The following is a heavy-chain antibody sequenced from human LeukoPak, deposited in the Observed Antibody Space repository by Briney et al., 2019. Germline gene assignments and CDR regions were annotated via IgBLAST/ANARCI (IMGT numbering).Heavy chain of an antibody. CDR1: GCTFTSYD. V-gene: IGHV1-8*01. Sequence: ASVKVSCKASGCTFTSYDINWVRQATGQGLEWMGWMNPNSGNTGYAQKFQGRVTMTRNTSISTAYMELSSLRSEDTAVYYCARGYRYSYGYSFDYWGQGTLVTVPS. D-gene: IGHD5-18*01. J-gene: IGHJ4*02. CDR3: ARGYRYSYGYSFDY. CDR2: MNPNSGNT.